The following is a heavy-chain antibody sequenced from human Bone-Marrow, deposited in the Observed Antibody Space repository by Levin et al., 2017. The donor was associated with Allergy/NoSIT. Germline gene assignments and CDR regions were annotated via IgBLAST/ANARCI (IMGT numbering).Heavy chain of an antibody. D-gene: IGHD3-9*01. CDR3: AVSDILTGYYIDY. V-gene: IGHV4-61*02. CDR1: GASISRSRYY. CDR2: IDTYGNV. Sequence: SETLSLTCTVAGASISRSRYYWSWIRQPAGRGLEWLGRIDTYGNVNYNPSLEGRITISVDRAKNEFSLTVNSVSAADTAVYYCAVSDILTGYYIDYWGRGNLVTVSS. J-gene: IGHJ4*02.